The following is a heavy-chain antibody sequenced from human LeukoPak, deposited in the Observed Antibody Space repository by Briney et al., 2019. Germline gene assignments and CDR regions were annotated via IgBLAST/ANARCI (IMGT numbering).Heavy chain of an antibody. J-gene: IGHJ4*02. CDR3: ARVTAVTVNFDY. V-gene: IGHV4-31*03. CDR2: IHYSGTI. Sequence: SETLSLTCSVSGGFISDDESYWTWVRQHPEKGLEWIGCIHYSGTIYYNPSLKSRVTISVDTSKNQFSLKLTSVTAADTAVYYCARVTAVTVNFDYWGQGTLVTVYS. CDR1: GGFISDDESY. D-gene: IGHD4-11*01.